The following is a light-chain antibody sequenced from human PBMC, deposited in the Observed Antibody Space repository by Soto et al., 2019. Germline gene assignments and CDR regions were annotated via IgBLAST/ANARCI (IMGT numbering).Light chain of an antibody. J-gene: IGLJ1*01. Sequence: QSALTQPASVSGSPGQSITISCTGTSSDVGGYNYVSWYQHHPGKAPKLMIYEVNYRPSGVSNRFSGSKSGNTASLTISGLQAEDEADYYCSSYTSSSTGVFGTGTKVTVL. V-gene: IGLV2-14*01. CDR2: EVN. CDR3: SSYTSSSTGV. CDR1: SSDVGGYNY.